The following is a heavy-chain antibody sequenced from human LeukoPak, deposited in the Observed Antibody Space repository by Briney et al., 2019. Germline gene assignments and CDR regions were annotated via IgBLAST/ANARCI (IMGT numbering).Heavy chain of an antibody. CDR2: INPNSGGT. D-gene: IGHD6-19*01. J-gene: IGHJ4*02. Sequence: ASVKVSCKASGYTFTGNYMHWGRQGPGQGLEWVGWINPNSGGTNYAQKFEGRVTMTRDTSISTAYMELSRLRSDDTAVYYCASDLYSSGWYPIPFDYWGQGTLVTVSS. V-gene: IGHV1-2*02. CDR1: GYTFTGNY. CDR3: ASDLYSSGWYPIPFDY.